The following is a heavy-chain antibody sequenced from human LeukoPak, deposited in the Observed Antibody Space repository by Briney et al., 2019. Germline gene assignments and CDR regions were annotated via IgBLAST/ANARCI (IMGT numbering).Heavy chain of an antibody. CDR1: GGSISSYY. CDR3: ARGPHYDILTGDSRGGFDP. J-gene: IGHJ5*02. CDR2: INHSGST. Sequence: SETLSLTCTVSGGSISSYYWSWIRQPPGKGLEWIGEINHSGSTNYNPSLKSRVTISVDTSKNQFSLKLSSVTAADTAVYYCARGPHYDILTGDSRGGFDPWGQGTLVTVSS. D-gene: IGHD3-9*01. V-gene: IGHV4-34*01.